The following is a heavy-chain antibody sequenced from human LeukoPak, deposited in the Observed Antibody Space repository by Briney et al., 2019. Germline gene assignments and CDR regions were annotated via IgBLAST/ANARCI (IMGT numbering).Heavy chain of an antibody. D-gene: IGHD3-10*01. CDR1: GGSISSSSYY. Sequence: SETLSLTCTVSGGSISSSSYYWGWIRQPPGKGLEWIGSIYYSGSTYYNPSLKGRVTISVDTSKNQFSLKLNSVTAADTAVYYCAIEGSGSYYNGANWFDPWGQGILVTVSS. V-gene: IGHV4-39*07. CDR2: IYYSGST. CDR3: AIEGSGSYYNGANWFDP. J-gene: IGHJ5*02.